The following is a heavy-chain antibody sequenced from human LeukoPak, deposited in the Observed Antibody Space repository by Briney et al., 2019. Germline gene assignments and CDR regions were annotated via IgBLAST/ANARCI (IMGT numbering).Heavy chain of an antibody. Sequence: ASVKVSCKASGYTFTSYGISWVRQAPGQGLEWMGWISAYNGNTNYAQKLQGRVTMTTDTSTSTAYMELRSLRSDDTAVYYCARDAIYDFWSGPTLQHWGQGTLVTVSS. V-gene: IGHV1-18*01. D-gene: IGHD3-3*01. J-gene: IGHJ1*01. CDR1: GYTFTSYG. CDR3: ARDAIYDFWSGPTLQH. CDR2: ISAYNGNT.